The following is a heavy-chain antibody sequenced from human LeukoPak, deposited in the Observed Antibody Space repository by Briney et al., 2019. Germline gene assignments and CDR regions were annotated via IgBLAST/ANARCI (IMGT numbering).Heavy chain of an antibody. CDR1: GDSISSGDYY. CDR2: ISSSGST. D-gene: IGHD3-22*01. CDR3: ARGPYSYDSSGAFDI. Sequence: SETLFLTCTVSGDSISSGDYYWSWIRQPAGKGLEWIGRISSSGSTNYNPSLKSRVTISVDTSKNQFSLKLSSVTAADTAVYFCARGPYSYDSSGAFDIWGQGTMVTVSS. V-gene: IGHV4-61*02. J-gene: IGHJ3*02.